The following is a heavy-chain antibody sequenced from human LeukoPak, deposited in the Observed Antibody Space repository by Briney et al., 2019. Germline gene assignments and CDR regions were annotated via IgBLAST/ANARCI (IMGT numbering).Heavy chain of an antibody. J-gene: IGHJ4*02. Sequence: ASVKVSCKASGYTFTSYDINWVRQATGQGLEWMGWMNPNSGNTGYAQKFQGRVTMTRNTSISTAYMELGSLRSEDTAVYYCARKHYYYGSGSYYYWGQGTLVTVSS. V-gene: IGHV1-8*01. CDR1: GYTFTSYD. CDR3: ARKHYYYGSGSYYY. CDR2: MNPNSGNT. D-gene: IGHD3-10*01.